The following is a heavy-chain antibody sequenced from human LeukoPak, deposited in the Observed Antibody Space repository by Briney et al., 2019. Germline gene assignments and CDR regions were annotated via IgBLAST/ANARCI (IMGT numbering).Heavy chain of an antibody. V-gene: IGHV4-4*02. CDR3: ARRVAVADNYFDY. CDR2: IYHSGST. J-gene: IGHJ4*02. D-gene: IGHD6-19*01. CDR1: GGSISSSNW. Sequence: SGTLSLTCAVSGGSISSSNWWSWVRQPPGKGLEWIGEIYHSGSTNYNPSLKSRVTISVDKSKNQFSLKLSSVTAADTAVYYCARRVAVADNYFDYWGQGTLVTVSS.